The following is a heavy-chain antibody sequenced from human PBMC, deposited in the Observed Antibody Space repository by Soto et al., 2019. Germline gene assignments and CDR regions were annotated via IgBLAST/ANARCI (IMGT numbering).Heavy chain of an antibody. CDR3: AKVGDSSGYYYPGAFDI. J-gene: IGHJ3*02. D-gene: IGHD3-22*01. CDR1: GFTFSSYA. Sequence: PGGSLRLSCAASGFTFSSYAMSWVRQAPGEGLEWVSAISGSGGSTYYADSVKGRFTISRDNSKNTLYLQMNSLRAEDTAVYYCAKVGDSSGYYYPGAFDIWGQGTMVTVSS. V-gene: IGHV3-23*01. CDR2: ISGSGGST.